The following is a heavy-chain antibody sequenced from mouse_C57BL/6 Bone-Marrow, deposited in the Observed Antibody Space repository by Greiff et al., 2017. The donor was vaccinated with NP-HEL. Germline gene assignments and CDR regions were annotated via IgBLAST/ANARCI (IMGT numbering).Heavy chain of an antibody. J-gene: IGHJ3*01. D-gene: IGHD2-12*01. CDR2: ISSGGSYT. CDR1: GFTFSSYG. V-gene: IGHV5-6*02. Sequence: EVMLVESGGDLVKPGGSLKLSCAASGFTFSSYGMSWVRQTPDKRLEWVATISSGGSYTYYPDSVKGRFTISRDNAKNTLYLQMSSRKSEDTAMYYCASRYSSWFAYWGQGTLVTVSA. CDR3: ASRYSSWFAY.